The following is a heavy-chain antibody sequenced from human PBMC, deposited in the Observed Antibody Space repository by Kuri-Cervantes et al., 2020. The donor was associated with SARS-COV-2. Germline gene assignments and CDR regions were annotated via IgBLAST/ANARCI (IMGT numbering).Heavy chain of an antibody. V-gene: IGHV3-30*18. J-gene: IGHJ4*02. Sequence: GGSLRLSCAASGFTFSSYGMHWVRQAPGKGLEWVAVISYDGSNKYYADSVKGRFTISGDNSKNTLYLQMNSLRAEDTAVYYCAKALRVVVVAATDLFDYWGQGTLVTVSS. CDR2: ISYDGSNK. CDR1: GFTFSSYG. D-gene: IGHD2-15*01. CDR3: AKALRVVVVAATDLFDY.